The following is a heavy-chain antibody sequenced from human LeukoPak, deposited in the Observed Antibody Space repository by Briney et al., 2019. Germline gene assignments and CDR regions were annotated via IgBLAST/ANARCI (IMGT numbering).Heavy chain of an antibody. J-gene: IGHJ4*02. V-gene: IGHV3-66*01. CDR2: TYRGGNT. D-gene: IGHD3-10*01. CDR1: GFTVSDNY. Sequence: GGSLRPSCAASGFTVSDNYMSWVRQAPGKGLEWVSVTYRGGNTYYADSVKGRFNISRDNSKNTLYLQMNSLRAEDTAVYYCAQLDYYGSGRYDYWGQGILVTVSS. CDR3: AQLDYYGSGRYDY.